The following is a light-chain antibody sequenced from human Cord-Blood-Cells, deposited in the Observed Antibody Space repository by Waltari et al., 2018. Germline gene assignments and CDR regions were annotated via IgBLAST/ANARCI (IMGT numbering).Light chain of an antibody. CDR2: EDN. J-gene: IGLJ2*01. V-gene: IGLV6-57*01. Sequence: NFMLTQPHSVSESPGKTVTISCTRSSGSIASNSVQWYQQRPGSSPTTVIYEDNQRPSGVPDRFSGSIDSSSNSASLTISGLKTEDEADYYCQSYDSSNQVFSGGTKLTVL. CDR1: SGSIASNS. CDR3: QSYDSSNQV.